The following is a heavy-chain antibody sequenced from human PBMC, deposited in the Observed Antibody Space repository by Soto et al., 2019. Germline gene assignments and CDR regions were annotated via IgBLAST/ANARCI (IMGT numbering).Heavy chain of an antibody. CDR2: ISGSGGTI. J-gene: IGHJ4*02. D-gene: IGHD2-21*01. CDR1: GFTFTDDY. V-gene: IGHV3-11*01. Sequence: ESGGGWVKPGGSLRLSCAASGFTFTDDYMTWVRQAPGKGLEWISYISGSGGTIYYADSVKGRFTISRDNAKTSLYLQMTTLRAEDSALYYCARGYSAIEYWGQGTPVTVSS. CDR3: ARGYSAIEY.